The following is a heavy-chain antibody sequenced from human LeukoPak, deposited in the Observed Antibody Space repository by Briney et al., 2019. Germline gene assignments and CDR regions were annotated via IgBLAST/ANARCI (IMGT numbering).Heavy chain of an antibody. CDR1: GFTFDDYA. V-gene: IGHV3-9*01. CDR2: ISWNSGSI. Sequence: GGSLRLSCAASGFTFDDYAMHWVRQAPGKGLEWVSGISWNSGSIGYADSVKGRFTISRDNAKNSLYLQMNSLRAEDTALYYCAKSARPASRYYYYGMDVWGQGTTVTVSS. CDR3: AKSARPASRYYYYGMDV. J-gene: IGHJ6*02. D-gene: IGHD6-25*01.